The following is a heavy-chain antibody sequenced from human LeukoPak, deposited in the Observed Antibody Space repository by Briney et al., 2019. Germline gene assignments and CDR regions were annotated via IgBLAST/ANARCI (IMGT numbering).Heavy chain of an antibody. CDR3: AKDNSGWTFDP. V-gene: IGHV3-30*02. D-gene: IGHD6-19*01. J-gene: IGHJ5*02. Sequence: GGSLRLSCGASGFTFRSYGMHWVRQAPGKGLEWVAFIHSGGNNKYYADPVKGRFTVSRDNSKNTLYLQMNSLRGEDTAVYYCAKDNSGWTFDPWGQGTLVTVSS. CDR2: IHSGGNNK. CDR1: GFTFRSYG.